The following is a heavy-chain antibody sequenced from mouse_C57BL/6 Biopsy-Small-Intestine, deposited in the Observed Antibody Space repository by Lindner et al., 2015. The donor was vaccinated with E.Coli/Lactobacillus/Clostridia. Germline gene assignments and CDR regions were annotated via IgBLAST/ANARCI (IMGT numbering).Heavy chain of an antibody. CDR1: GISITTGNYR. D-gene: IGHD4-1*01. V-gene: IGHV3-5*01. Sequence: VQLQESGPGLVKPPQTVFLTCTVTGISITTGNYRWSWIRQFPGNKLEWIGYIYYSGTITYNPSLTSRTTITRDTPKKQFFLEMNSLTAEDTATYYCARVLGLDYAMDYWGQGTSVTVSS. CDR2: IYYSGTI. J-gene: IGHJ4*01. CDR3: ARVLGLDYAMDY.